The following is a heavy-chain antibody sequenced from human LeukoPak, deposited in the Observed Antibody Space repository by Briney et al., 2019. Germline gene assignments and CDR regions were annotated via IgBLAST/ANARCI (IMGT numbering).Heavy chain of an antibody. CDR3: ARGGAARPDY. V-gene: IGHV3-21*01. J-gene: IGHJ4*02. Sequence: PGGSLRLSCAASGFSFSIYGMNWVRQAPGKGLEWVSYISSSSSNINYTDSVRGRFTISRDNAKNSLYLHMDSLRVDDMAVYYCARGGAARPDYWGQGTLVTVSS. D-gene: IGHD6-6*01. CDR2: ISSSSSNI. CDR1: GFSFSIYG.